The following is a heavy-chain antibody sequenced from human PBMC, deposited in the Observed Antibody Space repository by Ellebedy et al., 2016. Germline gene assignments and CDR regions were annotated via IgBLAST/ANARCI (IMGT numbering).Heavy chain of an antibody. D-gene: IGHD2-2*01. CDR2: ISAYNGNT. V-gene: IGHV1-18*01. Sequence: ASVKVSXXASGYTFTSYGISWARQAPGQGLEWMGWISAYNGNTNYAQKLQGRVTMTTDTSTSTAYMELRSLRSDDTAVYYCARDGDCSSTSCYGPYYYYGMDVWGQGTTVTVSS. CDR1: GYTFTSYG. CDR3: ARDGDCSSTSCYGPYYYYGMDV. J-gene: IGHJ6*02.